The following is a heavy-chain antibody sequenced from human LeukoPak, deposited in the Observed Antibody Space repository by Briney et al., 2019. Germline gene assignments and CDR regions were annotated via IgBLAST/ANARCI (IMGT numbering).Heavy chain of an antibody. D-gene: IGHD2-8*01. CDR2: IIPIFGTA. V-gene: IGHV1-69*13. Sequence: ASVKVSCKASGGTFSSYAISWVRQAPGQGLEWMGGIIPIFGTANYAQKFQGRVTITADESTSTAYMELSSLRSEGTAVYYCARGLMVYACDYWGQGTLVAVSS. CDR1: GGTFSSYA. J-gene: IGHJ4*02. CDR3: ARGLMVYACDY.